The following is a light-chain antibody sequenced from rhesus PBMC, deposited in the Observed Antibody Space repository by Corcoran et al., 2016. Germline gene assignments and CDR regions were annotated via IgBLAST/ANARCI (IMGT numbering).Light chain of an antibody. CDR1: QGITND. V-gene: IGKV1-21*01. CDR3: QHYYSPPFT. J-gene: IGKJ3*01. CDR2: EAS. Sequence: DIQMTQSPSSLSASVGDRVTITCRASQGITNDLAWYQQKPGDTPKLLIYEASSLQSGIPSRFSGSGSGTDFTLTISSLQPEDFATYSCQHYYSPPFTFGPGTKLDIK.